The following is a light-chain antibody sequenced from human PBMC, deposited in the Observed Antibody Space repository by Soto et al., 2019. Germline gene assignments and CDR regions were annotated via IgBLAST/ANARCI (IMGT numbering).Light chain of an antibody. Sequence: DIVMTQSPDSLAVSLGERATINCKSSQSVLYSSNNKNYLAWYQQKPGQSPKVLIYWASTRESGVPDRFSGSGSGTDFTLTISSLQAEDVAVYYCQHYYSSPYTFGQGTKLEIK. CDR2: WAS. J-gene: IGKJ2*01. CDR1: QSVLYSSNNKNY. CDR3: QHYYSSPYT. V-gene: IGKV4-1*01.